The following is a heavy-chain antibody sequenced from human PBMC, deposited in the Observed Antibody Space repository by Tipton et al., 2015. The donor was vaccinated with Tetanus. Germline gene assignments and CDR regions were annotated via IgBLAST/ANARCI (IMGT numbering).Heavy chain of an antibody. V-gene: IGHV4-31*03. CDR3: ARDQGGGRVARLNWFGP. J-gene: IGHJ5*02. Sequence: TPSLTCSVSGASISSGGYFWNWIRHRPGKGLEWLGYIYYSGSTFYNPSLKSRVTISVDTSNNQFSLRLSSVTAADTAVYYCARDQGGGRVARLNWFGPWGQGTLVTVSS. CDR1: GASISSGGYF. D-gene: IGHD3-16*01. CDR2: IYYSGST.